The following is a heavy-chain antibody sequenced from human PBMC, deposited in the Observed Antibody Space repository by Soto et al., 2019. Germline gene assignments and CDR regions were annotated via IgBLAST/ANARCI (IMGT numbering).Heavy chain of an antibody. V-gene: IGHV4-61*01. J-gene: IGHJ4*02. Sequence: LSLTCTVSGGSVSSGSYYWSWIRQPPGKGLEWIGYIYYSGSTNYNPSLKSRVTISVDTSKNQFSLKLSSVTAADTAVYYCAREKKKYYFDYWGQGTLVTVSS. CDR3: AREKKKYYFDY. CDR1: GGSVSSGSYY. CDR2: IYYSGST.